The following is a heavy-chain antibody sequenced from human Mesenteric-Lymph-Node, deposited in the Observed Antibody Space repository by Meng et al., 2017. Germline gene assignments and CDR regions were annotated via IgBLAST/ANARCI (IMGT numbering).Heavy chain of an antibody. CDR2: IYYSGST. J-gene: IGHJ6*02. Sequence: PETLSLTCTVSGYSISSGYYWGWIRQPPGKGLEWIGSIYYSGSTYYNPSLKSRVTISVDTSKNQFSLKLSSVTAADTAVYYCARDAVTMVRGVSYYYYYGMDVWGQGTTVTVSS. D-gene: IGHD3-10*01. CDR1: GYSISSGYY. CDR3: ARDAVTMVRGVSYYYYYGMDV. V-gene: IGHV4-38-2*02.